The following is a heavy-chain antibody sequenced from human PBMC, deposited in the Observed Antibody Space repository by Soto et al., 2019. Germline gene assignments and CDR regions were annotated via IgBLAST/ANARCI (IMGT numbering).Heavy chain of an antibody. CDR2: LNPNSGDT. V-gene: IGHV1-2*02. CDR1: GYTFTAYY. CDR3: VISQLSGYYFGY. D-gene: IGHD1-1*01. Sequence: QVLLVQSGAEMKKPGASVKVSCTASGYTFTAYYLYWMRQAPGQGLEWMGWLNPNSGDTYYAERSQGRVTMTRDTSISTAYVEMNRLDSDDTAVYYCVISQLSGYYFGYWGQGTLVTVSS. J-gene: IGHJ4*02.